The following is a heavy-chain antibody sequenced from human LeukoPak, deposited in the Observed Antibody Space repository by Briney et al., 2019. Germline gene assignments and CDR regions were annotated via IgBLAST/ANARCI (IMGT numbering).Heavy chain of an antibody. V-gene: IGHV3-21*04. CDR1: GFTFSSYS. J-gene: IGHJ4*02. CDR3: ACQREYCSSGRCYFDH. CDR2: ISSSSSYI. D-gene: IGHD2-2*01. Sequence: PGGSLRLSCAASGFTFSSYSMNWVRQAPGKGLEWVSSISSSSSYIYYADSVKGRFTISRDNSKNTLYLQVNSLRVEDTAIYYCACQREYCSSGRCYFDHWGQGTLVTVSS.